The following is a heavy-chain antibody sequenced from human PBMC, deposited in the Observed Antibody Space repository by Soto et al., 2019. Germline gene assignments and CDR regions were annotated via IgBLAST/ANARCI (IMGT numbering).Heavy chain of an antibody. Sequence: QLQLQESGPGLVKPSETLSLTCTVSGGSISSSSYYWGWIRQPPGKGLEWIGSIYYSGSTYYTPSLKSRVTISVDTSKNQFSLKLSSVTAADTAVYYCARQPLFVSHSSSWYGWFDPWGQGTLVTVSS. V-gene: IGHV4-39*01. CDR2: IYYSGST. CDR1: GGSISSSSYY. CDR3: ARQPLFVSHSSSWYGWFDP. J-gene: IGHJ5*02. D-gene: IGHD6-13*01.